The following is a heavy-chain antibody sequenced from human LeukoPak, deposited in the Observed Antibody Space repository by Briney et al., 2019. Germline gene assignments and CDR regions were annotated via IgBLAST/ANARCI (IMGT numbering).Heavy chain of an antibody. J-gene: IGHJ6*02. D-gene: IGHD3-3*01. CDR3: ARERRLWSGGYYGMDV. V-gene: IGHV4-34*01. Sequence: SETLSLTCAVYGGSFSGYYWTWFRQPPGKGLEWIGDVNLGGSTNYTPSLTSRVTISVDTSKHQFSLKLSSVTAADTAVYYCARERRLWSGGYYGMDVWGQGTTVTVSS. CDR2: VNLGGST. CDR1: GGSFSGYY.